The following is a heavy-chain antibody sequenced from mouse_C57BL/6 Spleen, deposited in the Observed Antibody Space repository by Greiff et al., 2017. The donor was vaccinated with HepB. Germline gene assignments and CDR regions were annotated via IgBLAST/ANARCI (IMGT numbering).Heavy chain of an antibody. CDR2: ISSGSSTI. D-gene: IGHD1-1*01. CDR3: ARGGGKYDAMDY. CDR1: GFTFSDYG. V-gene: IGHV5-17*01. J-gene: IGHJ4*01. Sequence: EVKVVESGGGLVKPGGSLKLSCAASGFTFSDYGMHWVRQAPEKGLEWVAYISSGSSTIYYADTVKGRFTISRDNAKNTLFLQMTSLRSEDTAMYYCARGGGKYDAMDYWGQGTSVTVSS.